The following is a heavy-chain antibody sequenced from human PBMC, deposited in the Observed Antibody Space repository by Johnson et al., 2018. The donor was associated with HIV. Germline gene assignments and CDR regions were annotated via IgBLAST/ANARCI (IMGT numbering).Heavy chain of an antibody. CDR3: AREAPQPSDAYDI. D-gene: IGHD5-18*01. CDR1: GFTFSSYA. V-gene: IGHV3-48*03. CDR2: ISGSGGST. Sequence: EVQLVESGGGVVQPGGSLRLSCAASGFTFSSYAMHWVRQAPGKGLEWVSAISGSGGSTYYADSVKGRFTISRDNDKNSLYMQMNSLTAEDTAVYYCAREAPQPSDAYDIWGQGTMVSVSS. J-gene: IGHJ3*02.